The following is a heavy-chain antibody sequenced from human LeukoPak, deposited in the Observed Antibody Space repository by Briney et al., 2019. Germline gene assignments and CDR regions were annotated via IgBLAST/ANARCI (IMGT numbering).Heavy chain of an antibody. CDR1: GGSISSSNW. CDR2: IYHSGST. Sequence: PSETLSLTCAVSGGSISSSNWWSWVRQPPGKGLEWIGEIYHSGSTNYNPSLKSRVTISVDKSKNQFSLKLSSVTAADTAVYYCARQEDLGATMYYFDYWGQGTLVTVSS. CDR3: ARQEDLGATMYYFDY. D-gene: IGHD1-26*01. V-gene: IGHV4-4*02. J-gene: IGHJ4*02.